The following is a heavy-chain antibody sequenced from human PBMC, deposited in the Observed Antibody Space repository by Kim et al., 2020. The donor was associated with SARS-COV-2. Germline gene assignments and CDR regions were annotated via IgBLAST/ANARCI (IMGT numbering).Heavy chain of an antibody. V-gene: IGHV2-26*01. J-gene: IGHJ6*03. CDR2: IFSNDEK. D-gene: IGHD2-15*01. CDR3: ARLGYCSGGSCFADSYYMDV. Sequence: SGPTLVNPTETLTLTCTVSGFSLSNARMGVSWIRQPPGKALEWLAHIFSNDEKSYSTSLKSRLTISKDTSKSQVVLTMTNMDPVDTATYYCARLGYCSGGSCFADSYYMDVWGKGTTVTVSS. CDR1: GFSLSNARMG.